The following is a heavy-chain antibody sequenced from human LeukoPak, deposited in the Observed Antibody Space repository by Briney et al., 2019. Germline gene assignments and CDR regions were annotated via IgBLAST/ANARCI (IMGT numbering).Heavy chain of an antibody. CDR3: ARDPSSWFDP. V-gene: IGHV4-4*07. Sequence: SETLSLTCTVSGXSISSYYRSWIRQPAGKGLEWIARIYTRGSANYNPSLKSRVTMSVDTSKNQFSLKLSSVTAADTAVYYCARDPSSWFDPWGQGTLVTVSS. J-gene: IGHJ5*02. CDR2: IYTRGSA. CDR1: GXSISSYY.